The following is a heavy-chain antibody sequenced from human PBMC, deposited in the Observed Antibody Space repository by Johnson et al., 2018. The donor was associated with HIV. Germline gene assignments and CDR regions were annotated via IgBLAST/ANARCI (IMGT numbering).Heavy chain of an antibody. CDR1: GFTFSSYA. D-gene: IGHD1-26*01. CDR3: ATFGGGSFHAFDI. CDR2: ISGSGGST. V-gene: IGHV3-23*04. J-gene: IGHJ3*02. Sequence: VQLEESGGGLVQPGGSLRLSCAASGFTFSSYAMSWVRQAPGKGLEWVSAISGSGGSTYYADSVKGRFTISRDNSKNSLYLQMNSLRAEDTAVYYCATFGGGSFHAFDIWGQGTMVTVSS.